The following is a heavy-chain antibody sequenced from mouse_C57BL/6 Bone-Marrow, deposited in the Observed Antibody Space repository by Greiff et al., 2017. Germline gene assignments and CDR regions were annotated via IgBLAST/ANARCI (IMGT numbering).Heavy chain of an antibody. CDR1: GYAFSSYW. V-gene: IGHV1-80*01. CDR3: ARGGHYYGSSYDWYFDV. CDR2: IYPGDGDT. D-gene: IGHD1-1*01. Sequence: QVQLQQSGAELVKPGASVKISCKASGYAFSSYWMNWVKQRPGKGLEWIGQIYPGDGDTNYNGKFKGKATLTADKSSSTAYMQLSSLTSADSAVXFCARGGHYYGSSYDWYFDVWGTGTTVTVSS. J-gene: IGHJ1*03.